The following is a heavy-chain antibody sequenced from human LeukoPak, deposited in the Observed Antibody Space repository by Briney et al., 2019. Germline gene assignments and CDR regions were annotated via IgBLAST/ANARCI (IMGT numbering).Heavy chain of an antibody. Sequence: TSVKVSCKASGFTFSSSVLHWVRQARGQRLEWIGWLVVGSGHTSYAQSFQGRVTLTSDMSTSTSFMELNSLRDEDTAVYYCVAEQAVGRGCFDYWGQGALLTVSS. CDR2: LVVGSGHT. CDR1: GFTFSSSV. V-gene: IGHV1-58*01. J-gene: IGHJ4*02. CDR3: VAEQAVGRGCFDY. D-gene: IGHD1-26*01.